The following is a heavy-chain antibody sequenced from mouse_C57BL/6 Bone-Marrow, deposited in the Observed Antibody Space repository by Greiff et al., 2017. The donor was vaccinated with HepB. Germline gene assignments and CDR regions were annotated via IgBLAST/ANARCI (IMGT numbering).Heavy chain of an antibody. Sequence: MESCKASGYTFTSYWMHWVKQRPGQGLEWIGRIHPSDSDTNYNQKFKGKATLTVDKSSSTAYMQLSSLTSEDSAVYYCAIPLWYHAMDYWGQGTSVTVSS. J-gene: IGHJ4*01. CDR2: IHPSDSDT. V-gene: IGHV1-74*01. CDR1: GYTFTSYW. CDR3: AIPLWYHAMDY. D-gene: IGHD1-1*02.